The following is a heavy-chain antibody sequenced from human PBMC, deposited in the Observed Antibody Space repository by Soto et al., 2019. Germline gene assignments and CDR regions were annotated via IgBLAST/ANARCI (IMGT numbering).Heavy chain of an antibody. V-gene: IGHV1-18*01. D-gene: IGHD2-15*01. CDR1: GYTFTSYG. CDR2: ISAYNGNT. CDR3: ARGRDGPYCSGGSCYGMDV. Sequence: GASVKVSCKASGYTFTSYGINWVRQAPGQGLEWMGWISAYNGNTNYADSVKGRFTISRDNSKNTLYLQMNSLRAEDTAVYYCARGRDGPYCSGGSCYGMDVWGQGTTVTVSS. J-gene: IGHJ6*02.